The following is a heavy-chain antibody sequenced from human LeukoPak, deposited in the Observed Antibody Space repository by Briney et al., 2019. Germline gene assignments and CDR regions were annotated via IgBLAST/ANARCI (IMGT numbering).Heavy chain of an antibody. J-gene: IGHJ4*02. CDR2: INHSGST. CDR3: ARHLIVVVPAAIPYYFDY. D-gene: IGHD2-2*01. CDR1: GGSFSGYY. Sequence: SETLSLTCAVYGGSFSGYYWSWIRQPPGKGLEWIGEINHSGSTNYNSSLKSRVTTSVDTSKNQFSLKLSSVTAADTAVYYCARHLIVVVPAAIPYYFDYWGQGTLVTVSS. V-gene: IGHV4-34*01.